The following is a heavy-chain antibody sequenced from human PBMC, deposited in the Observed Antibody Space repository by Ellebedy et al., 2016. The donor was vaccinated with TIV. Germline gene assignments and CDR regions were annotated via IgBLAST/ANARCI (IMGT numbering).Heavy chain of an antibody. J-gene: IGHJ3*02. V-gene: IGHV3-66*01. D-gene: IGHD2-15*01. CDR2: IYSGGST. CDR3: ARGLLSWPEDAYDI. CDR1: GFSVSGNY. Sequence: GGSLRLXXAASGFSVSGNYMSWVRQAPGKGLEWVSVIYSGGSTYYADSVKGRFTISSDNSKNTLYLQMNSLRAEDTAVYYCARGLLSWPEDAYDIWGQGTMVTVS.